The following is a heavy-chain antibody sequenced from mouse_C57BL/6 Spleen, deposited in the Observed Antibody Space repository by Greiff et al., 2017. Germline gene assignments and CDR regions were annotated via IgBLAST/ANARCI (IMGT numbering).Heavy chain of an antibody. CDR3: ARYDYRDWFAY. D-gene: IGHD2-4*01. J-gene: IGHJ3*01. CDR1: GYSFTSYY. CDR2: IYPGSGNT. Sequence: QVQLQQSGPELVKPGASVKISCKASGYSFTSYYIHWVKQRPGQGLEWIGWIYPGSGNTKYNEKFKGKATLTADTSSSTAYMQLSSLTSEDSAVYYCARYDYRDWFAYWGQGTLVTVSA. V-gene: IGHV1-66*01.